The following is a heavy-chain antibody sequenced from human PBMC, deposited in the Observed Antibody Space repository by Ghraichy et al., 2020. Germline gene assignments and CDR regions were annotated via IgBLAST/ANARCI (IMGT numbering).Heavy chain of an antibody. V-gene: IGHV3-23*01. CDR2: ISGSGGST. CDR3: AKARYSGYDLDGVFSGYYYYYGMDV. J-gene: IGHJ6*01. D-gene: IGHD5-12*01. Sequence: AISGSGGSTYYADSVKGRFTISRDNSKNTLYLQMNSLRAEDTAVYYCAKARYSGYDLDGVFSGYYYYYGMDVWG.